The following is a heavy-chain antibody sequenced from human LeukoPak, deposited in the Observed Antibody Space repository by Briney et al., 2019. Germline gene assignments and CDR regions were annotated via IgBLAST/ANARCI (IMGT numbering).Heavy chain of an antibody. D-gene: IGHD2-21*01. CDR3: AGIYCGGDCYSDY. CDR1: GYSISSGYY. Sequence: SETLSLTCAVSGYSISSGYYWGWIRQPPGKGLEWIGSIYHSGSTYYNPSLKSRVSISVDTSKNQFSLKLSSVTAADTAVYYCAGIYCGGDCYSDYWGQGTLVTVSS. J-gene: IGHJ4*02. CDR2: IYHSGST. V-gene: IGHV4-38-2*01.